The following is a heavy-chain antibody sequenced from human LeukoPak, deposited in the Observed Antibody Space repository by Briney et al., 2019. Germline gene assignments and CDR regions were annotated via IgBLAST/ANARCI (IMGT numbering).Heavy chain of an antibody. J-gene: IGHJ2*01. CDR1: GGSISSYR. Sequence: SETLSLTCSVSGGSISSYRCSWIRQPAGKGLEWIGRIYASGSTNFNPSLKSRVTMSVDTSKNQFSLNLSSVTAADTAVYYCARDMGVSQRYWYFDLWGPGTLVTVSS. CDR2: IYASGST. CDR3: ARDMGVSQRYWYFDL. V-gene: IGHV4-4*07. D-gene: IGHD2-2*01.